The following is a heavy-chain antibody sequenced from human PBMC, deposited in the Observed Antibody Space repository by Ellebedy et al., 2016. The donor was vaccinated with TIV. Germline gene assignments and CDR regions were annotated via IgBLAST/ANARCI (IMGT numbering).Heavy chain of an antibody. Sequence: GGSLRLXXAASGFNFSTYTMNWVRQAPGKGLEWVSYITRSSSYTYYADSVKGRFTISRDNSKNTLYLQMNTLRAEDTAIYYCAKSTGAGGTTLSPGDYWGQGTLVTVSS. CDR3: AKSTGAGGTTLSPGDY. CDR1: GFNFSTYT. V-gene: IGHV3-21*05. D-gene: IGHD1-7*01. CDR2: ITRSSSYT. J-gene: IGHJ4*02.